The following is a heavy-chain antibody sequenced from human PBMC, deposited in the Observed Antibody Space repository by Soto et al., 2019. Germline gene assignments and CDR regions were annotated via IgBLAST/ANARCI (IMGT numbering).Heavy chain of an antibody. CDR2: IWSDGSDT. CDR3: ARGRKSYYDLIPSY. Sequence: QVQLVESGGGVVQPGRSLRLSCTTSGFTFSNFAMNWVRQAPGKGLEWVAVIWSDGSDTYYADSVKGRFIISRDNSKNTLSLKMNNLRAEDTAVYYCARGRKSYYDLIPSYWGQGTLVTVSS. D-gene: IGHD3-3*01. CDR1: GFTFSNFA. V-gene: IGHV3-33*01. J-gene: IGHJ4*02.